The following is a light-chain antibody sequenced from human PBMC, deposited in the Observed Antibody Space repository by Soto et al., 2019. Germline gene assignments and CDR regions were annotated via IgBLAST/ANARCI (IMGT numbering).Light chain of an antibody. CDR1: QSISSW. CDR2: KAS. J-gene: IGKJ2*01. V-gene: IGKV1-5*03. CDR3: QQYNSYPYT. Sequence: DIQMTQSPSTLSASVGDRVTITCRASQSISSWLAWYQKKPWKAPNLLIYKASSLESVVPSRFSGSGSGTEFTLTISSLQPDDVATYYCQQYNSYPYTFGQGTKLEIK.